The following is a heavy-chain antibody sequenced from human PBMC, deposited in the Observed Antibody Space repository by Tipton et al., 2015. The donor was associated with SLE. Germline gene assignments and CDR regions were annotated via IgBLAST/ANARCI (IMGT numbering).Heavy chain of an antibody. V-gene: IGHV4-39*07. CDR1: GDSISSSNYY. J-gene: IGHJ4*02. CDR3: ARGAVGVTPFDY. CDR2: VYYSGST. D-gene: IGHD1-26*01. Sequence: TLSLTCTVSGDSISSSNYYWGWIRQPPGKGLEWIGNVYYSGSTYYNPSLKSRVTISVDTSKNQFSLGLTSVTAADAAVYFCARGAVGVTPFDYWSQGTLVTVSS.